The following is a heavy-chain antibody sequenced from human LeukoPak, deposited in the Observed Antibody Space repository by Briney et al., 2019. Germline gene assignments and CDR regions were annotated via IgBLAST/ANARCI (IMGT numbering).Heavy chain of an antibody. CDR1: GITFRSSS. V-gene: IGHV3-30*02. J-gene: IGHJ4*02. CDR3: AQPDF. Sequence: QPGGSRRLSCVASGITFRSSSMHWVRLAPGKGLEWLAFIRFDGSTKYYADSAKGRFTVSRDNSKSTLYLQMNSLRAEDTAVDYCAQPDFWGQGTLVTVSS. CDR2: IRFDGSTK.